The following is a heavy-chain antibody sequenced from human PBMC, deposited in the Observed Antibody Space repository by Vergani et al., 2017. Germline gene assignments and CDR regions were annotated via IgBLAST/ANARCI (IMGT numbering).Heavy chain of an antibody. V-gene: IGHV4-38-2*02. CDR3: VRVLHTSYILGAFDI. CDR2: IYHTGSA. D-gene: IGHD2-21*01. Sequence: QVQLLESGPGLLKPSETLSLTCSVSGYSITSGYYWGWFRQPPGRGLEWIGSIYHTGSAYYNPSLKSRVTVSVDASRGRFSLHLRSVTTADTAVYYCVRVLHTSYILGAFDIWGQGIKVTVSS. CDR1: GYSITSGYY. J-gene: IGHJ3*02.